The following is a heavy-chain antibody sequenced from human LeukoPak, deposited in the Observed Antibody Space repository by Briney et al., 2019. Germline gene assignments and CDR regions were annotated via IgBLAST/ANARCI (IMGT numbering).Heavy chain of an antibody. CDR3: ARVGSYYYDSSGYYPSYGMDV. V-gene: IGHV1-18*01. CDR1: GYTFTSYG. D-gene: IGHD3-22*01. Sequence: ASVKVSCKASGYTFTSYGISWVRQAPGQGLEWMGWISAYNGNTNYAQKLQGRVTMTTDTSTSTAYMELRSLRSDDKAVYYCARVGSYYYDSSGYYPSYGMDVWGQGTTVTVSS. J-gene: IGHJ6*02. CDR2: ISAYNGNT.